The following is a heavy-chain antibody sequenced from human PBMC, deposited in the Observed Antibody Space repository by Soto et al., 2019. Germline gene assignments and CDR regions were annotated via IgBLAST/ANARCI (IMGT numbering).Heavy chain of an antibody. Sequence: EVQLVESGGGLVKPGGSLGLSCAASGFTITNAWMHWVRQAPGKGLEWVGRVKSKADGETTDYAEPVNGRFTISRDDSRNTLSLQMNSQKIEDTAVYYCNTYPDFWGGHTPLWGQGTLVTVSS. D-gene: IGHD3-3*01. CDR1: GFTITNAW. CDR3: NTYPDFWGGHTPL. J-gene: IGHJ4*02. V-gene: IGHV3-15*07. CDR2: VKSKADGETT.